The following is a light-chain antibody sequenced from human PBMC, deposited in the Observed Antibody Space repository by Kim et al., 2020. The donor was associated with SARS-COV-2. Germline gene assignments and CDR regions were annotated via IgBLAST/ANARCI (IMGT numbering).Light chain of an antibody. J-gene: IGKJ1*01. V-gene: IGKV3-15*01. Sequence: ETVMTQAPATLSVSPGERATLSCRASQSVSNNLVWYQQKPGQPPRLLIYGASTRASGIPDRFSGSGTGTEFTLTISSLQSDDFALYYCQQYNNWPPWTFGQGTKVDIK. CDR1: QSVSNN. CDR3: QQYNNWPPWT. CDR2: GAS.